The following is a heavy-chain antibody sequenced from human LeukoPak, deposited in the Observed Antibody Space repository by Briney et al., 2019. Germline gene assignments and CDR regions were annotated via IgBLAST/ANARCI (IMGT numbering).Heavy chain of an antibody. CDR1: GFTFSSYG. CDR3: ARPSGSVTIFGVVDYFDY. J-gene: IGHJ4*02. V-gene: IGHV3-30*03. D-gene: IGHD3-3*01. CDR2: IAYDGSNE. Sequence: PGGSLRLSCAASGFTFSSYGMHWVRQAPGKGRDWVASIAYDGSNENYAESVKGRFTISRDNSKNTLYLQLNSLRAEDTAVYYCARPSGSVTIFGVVDYFDYWGQGSLVTVSS.